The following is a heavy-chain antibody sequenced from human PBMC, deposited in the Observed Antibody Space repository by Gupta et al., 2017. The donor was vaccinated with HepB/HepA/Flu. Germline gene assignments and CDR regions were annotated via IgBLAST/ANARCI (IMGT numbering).Heavy chain of an antibody. J-gene: IGHJ3*02. CDR3: VRDCGGDCYGAFDI. Sequence: QVQLVESGGGLVKPGGSLRLSCAASGFPLSGYYMSWLRQAPGQGLEWVSYISNSGDTINYADSVEGRFTISRDNAKNSLYLQMKGLRADDTAVYYCVRDCGGDCYGAFDIWGQGTMVTVSS. CDR2: ISNSGDTI. V-gene: IGHV3-11*01. D-gene: IGHD2-21*02. CDR1: GFPLSGYY.